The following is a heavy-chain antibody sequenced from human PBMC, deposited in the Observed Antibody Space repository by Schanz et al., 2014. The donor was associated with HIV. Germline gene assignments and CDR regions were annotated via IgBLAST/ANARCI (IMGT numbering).Heavy chain of an antibody. CDR1: GGSISSGDYY. D-gene: IGHD3-3*01. J-gene: IGHJ5*02. V-gene: IGHV4-30-4*01. CDR2: IHSSGST. CDR3: ARRLRDFWHGYNWFDP. Sequence: QVQLQESGPGLVKPSQTLSLTCNVSGGSISSGDYYWSWIRQPPGKGLEWIGYIHSSGSTSYYPSLKSRVPMSTDTPKKQFSLRLSSVTAADTAVYYCARRLRDFWHGYNWFDPWGQGALVTVSS.